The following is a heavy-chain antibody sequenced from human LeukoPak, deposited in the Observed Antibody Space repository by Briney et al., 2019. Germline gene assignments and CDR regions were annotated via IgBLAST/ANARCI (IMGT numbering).Heavy chain of an antibody. CDR2: ISIDGSEK. Sequence: GRSLRLSCAASGFTFRNYGMHWVRQAPGKGLEWVAVISIDGSEKYYADSVKGRFTISRDNARNTLYLQMISLGVEDTAVYYCARDRGYVPDSWGQGTLVTVSS. D-gene: IGHD5-12*01. V-gene: IGHV3-30*03. CDR1: GFTFRNYG. CDR3: ARDRGYVPDS. J-gene: IGHJ4*02.